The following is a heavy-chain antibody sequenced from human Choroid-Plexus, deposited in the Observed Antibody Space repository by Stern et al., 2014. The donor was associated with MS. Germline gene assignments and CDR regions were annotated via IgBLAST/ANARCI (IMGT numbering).Heavy chain of an antibody. CDR1: GYIFTGYY. CDR2: INPNTGGT. D-gene: IGHD3-3*01. V-gene: IGHV1-2*02. J-gene: IGHJ6*02. Sequence: VQLVESGAEVKKLGASVKVSCKTSGYIFTGYYIHWVRQAPGQGLEWMAWINPNTGGTKYAQKFQGRVTMSRDTSISTAYVELSSLTSGDTAVYYCARDQRGITIFGVVTDYYYLGMDVWGQGTTVTVSS. CDR3: ARDQRGITIFGVVTDYYYLGMDV.